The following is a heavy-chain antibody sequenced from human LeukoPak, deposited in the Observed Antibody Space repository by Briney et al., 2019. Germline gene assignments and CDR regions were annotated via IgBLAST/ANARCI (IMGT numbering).Heavy chain of an antibody. V-gene: IGHV1-69*05. CDR1: GYTFTSYA. J-gene: IGHJ4*02. CDR2: IIPIFGTA. CDR3: ARGAKKAPPYYFDY. Sequence: ASVKVSCKASGYTFTSYAMNWVRQAPGQGLEWMGGIIPIFGTANYAQKFQGRVTITTDESTSTAYMELSSLRSEDTAVYYCARGAKKAPPYYFDYWGQGTLVTVSS.